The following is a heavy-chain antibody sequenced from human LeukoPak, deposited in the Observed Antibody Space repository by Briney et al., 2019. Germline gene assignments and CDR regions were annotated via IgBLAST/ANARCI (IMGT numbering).Heavy chain of an antibody. CDR2: ISGSGGST. D-gene: IGHD6-13*01. J-gene: IGHJ4*02. CDR3: AKGIPATGTGVRGYFDY. CDR1: GFTFSTYA. V-gene: IGHV3-23*01. Sequence: GGSLRLSCAASGFTFSTYAMSWVRQAPGRGLEWVSAISGSGGSTYYADSVKGRFTISRDNSKNTLDLQMNSLRAEDTAVYYCAKGIPATGTGVRGYFDYWGQGTLVTVCS.